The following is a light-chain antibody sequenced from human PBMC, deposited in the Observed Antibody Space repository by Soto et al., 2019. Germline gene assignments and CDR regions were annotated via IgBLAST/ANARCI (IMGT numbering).Light chain of an antibody. Sequence: DIQMTQSPSTLSGSVGDRVTMTYRVSQTISSWLAWYQQKPGKAPKVLIYKASTLKSGVPSRFSCSGSGTECTRRISSLQPDDVETDYCQHYNSYPEAFGQGTKVDIK. CDR1: QTISSW. J-gene: IGKJ1*01. CDR2: KAS. V-gene: IGKV1-5*03. CDR3: QHYNSYPEA.